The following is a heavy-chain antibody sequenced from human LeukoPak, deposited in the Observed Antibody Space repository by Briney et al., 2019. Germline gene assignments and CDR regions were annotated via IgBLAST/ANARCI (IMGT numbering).Heavy chain of an antibody. CDR1: GFTFSSYA. J-gene: IGHJ4*02. D-gene: IGHD3-3*01. CDR2: ISGSGGST. Sequence: GGSLRLSCAASGFTFSSYAMSWVRQAPGKGLEGVSAISGSGGSTYYADSVKGRFTISRDNSKNTLYLQMNSLRAEDTAVYYCAHTLYYDFWSGYYSFDYWGQGTLVTVSS. CDR3: AHTLYYDFWSGYYSFDY. V-gene: IGHV3-23*01.